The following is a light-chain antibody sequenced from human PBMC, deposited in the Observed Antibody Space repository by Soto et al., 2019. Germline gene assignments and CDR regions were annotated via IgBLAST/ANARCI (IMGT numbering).Light chain of an antibody. CDR2: EVS. J-gene: IGLJ3*02. Sequence: QSVLTQPASVSGSPGQSITISCTGTSSDIGAYNYVSWYQQHPGKAPKLMICEVSNRPSGVSNRFSGSKSGNSASLTISGLQAEDEADYYCSSYTSSSALVFGGGTNVTVL. V-gene: IGLV2-14*01. CDR1: SSDIGAYNY. CDR3: SSYTSSSALV.